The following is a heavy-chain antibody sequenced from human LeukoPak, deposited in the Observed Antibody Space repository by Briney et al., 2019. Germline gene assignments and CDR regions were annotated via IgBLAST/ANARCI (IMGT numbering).Heavy chain of an antibody. J-gene: IGHJ6*02. V-gene: IGHV1-8*02. Sequence: ASVKVSCKASGYTFTSYGISWVRQATGQGLEWMGWMNPNSGNTGYAQKFQGRVTMTRNTSISTAYMELSSLRSEDTAVYYCARGRHSSSESYYGMDVWGQGTTVTVSS. CDR1: GYTFTSYG. CDR2: MNPNSGNT. D-gene: IGHD6-6*01. CDR3: ARGRHSSSESYYGMDV.